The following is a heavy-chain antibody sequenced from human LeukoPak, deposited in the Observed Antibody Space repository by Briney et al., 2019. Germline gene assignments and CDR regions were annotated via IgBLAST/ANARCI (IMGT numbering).Heavy chain of an antibody. CDR2: IRYDGSNK. CDR3: AKESSSGWHDAFDI. D-gene: IGHD6-19*01. J-gene: IGHJ3*02. V-gene: IGHV3-30*02. Sequence: PGGSLRLSCAASGLTFSSYGMYWVRQAPGKGLEWVAFIRYDGSNKYYGESVKGRLTISRDTSKSTLYLQMNSLRVKDTAVYYCAKESSSGWHDAFDIWGQGTMVTVSS. CDR1: GLTFSSYG.